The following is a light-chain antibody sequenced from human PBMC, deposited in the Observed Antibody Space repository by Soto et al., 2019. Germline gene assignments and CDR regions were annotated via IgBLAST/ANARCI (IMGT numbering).Light chain of an antibody. Sequence: EIVLTQSPATLSLSPGERATLSCRASQNINTYLAWYQQTPGQAPRLLIFATSHRATDIPTRFSGSGSETDFTLTISSLEPEDFAVYYCQQRSDWPPSLTFGGGTKVEIK. J-gene: IGKJ4*01. V-gene: IGKV3-11*01. CDR3: QQRSDWPPSLT. CDR1: QNINTY. CDR2: ATS.